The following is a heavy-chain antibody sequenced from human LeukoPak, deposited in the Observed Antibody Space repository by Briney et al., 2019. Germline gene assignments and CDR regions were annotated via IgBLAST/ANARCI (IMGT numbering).Heavy chain of an antibody. CDR2: IIPIFGTA. Sequence: ASVKVSCKASGGTFSSYGISWVRQAPGQGLEWMGGIIPIFGTANYAQKFQGRVTITADKSTSTAYMELSSLRFEDTAVHYCARVGGTSDLYYFDYWGQGTLVTVSS. J-gene: IGHJ4*02. CDR1: GGTFSSYG. CDR3: ARVGGTSDLYYFDY. V-gene: IGHV1-69*06. D-gene: IGHD3-16*01.